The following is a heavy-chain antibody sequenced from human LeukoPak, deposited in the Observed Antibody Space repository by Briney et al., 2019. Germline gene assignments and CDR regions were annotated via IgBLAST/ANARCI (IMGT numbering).Heavy chain of an antibody. V-gene: IGHV1-69*05. J-gene: IGHJ5*02. Sequence: SVKVSCKASGGTFSSYAISWVRQAPGQGLEWMGGIIPIFGTANYAQKFQGRVTITTDESTSTAYMELSSLRSEDTAVYYCARQYCSSTSCPPEGFDPWGQGTLVTVSS. CDR3: ARQYCSSTSCPPEGFDP. D-gene: IGHD2-2*01. CDR1: GGTFSSYA. CDR2: IIPIFGTA.